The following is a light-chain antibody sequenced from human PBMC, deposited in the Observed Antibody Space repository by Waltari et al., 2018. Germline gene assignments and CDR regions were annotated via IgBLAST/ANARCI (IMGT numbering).Light chain of an antibody. V-gene: IGKV2-28*01. CDR2: LVS. CDR3: MQARQTPWT. J-gene: IGKJ1*01. Sequence: DIVMTQSPLSLPVSPGEPASISCRSSQSLLHSSGYTFLDWYLQKPGQSPQLLIYLVSNRASGVPDRFSGSGSGTDFTLKISRVEAEDVGVYYCMQARQTPWTFDQGTKVEIK. CDR1: QSLLHSSGYTF.